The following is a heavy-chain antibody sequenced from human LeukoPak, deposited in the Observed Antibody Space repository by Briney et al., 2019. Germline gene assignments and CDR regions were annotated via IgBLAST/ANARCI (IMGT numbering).Heavy chain of an antibody. J-gene: IGHJ3*02. CDR1: GFTFSNYS. Sequence: PGGSLRLSCAASGFTFSNYSMNWVRQAPGKGLEWVSYISSSSSTIYYADSVKGRFTISRDNAKNSLYLQMNSLGAEDTAVYYCARDTNHRFYGSGSYAIWGQGPMVPVSS. CDR3: ARDTNHRFYGSGSYAI. V-gene: IGHV3-48*01. D-gene: IGHD3-10*01. CDR2: ISSSSSTI.